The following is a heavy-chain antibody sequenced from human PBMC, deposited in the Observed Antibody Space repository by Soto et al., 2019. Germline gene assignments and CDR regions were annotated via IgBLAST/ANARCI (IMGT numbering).Heavy chain of an antibody. Sequence: QVQLVQSGAEVKKPGSSVKVSCKASGGTFSSYAISWVRQAPGQGREWMGGIIPIFGTGNYAQKSQGRVTITADESTSTAYMELSSLRSEDTAVYYCARETHSMYGDAFDIWGQGTMVTVSS. CDR3: ARETHSMYGDAFDI. D-gene: IGHD2-8*01. V-gene: IGHV1-69*01. J-gene: IGHJ3*02. CDR2: IIPIFGTG. CDR1: GGTFSSYA.